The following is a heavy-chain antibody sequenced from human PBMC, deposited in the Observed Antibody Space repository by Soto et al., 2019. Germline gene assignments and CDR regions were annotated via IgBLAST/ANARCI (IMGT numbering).Heavy chain of an antibody. J-gene: IGHJ4*02. CDR2: ISGSSSTI. V-gene: IGHV3-48*01. Sequence: PGGSLRLSCAASGLSFSSNSLNWVRQAPGKGLEWVSYISGSSSTIYYADSVKGRFTISRDNAKNSLYLQMNSLRAEDTAVYYCARVDNYDILTGPIDYWGQGTLVTVSS. CDR1: GLSFSSNS. D-gene: IGHD3-9*01. CDR3: ARVDNYDILTGPIDY.